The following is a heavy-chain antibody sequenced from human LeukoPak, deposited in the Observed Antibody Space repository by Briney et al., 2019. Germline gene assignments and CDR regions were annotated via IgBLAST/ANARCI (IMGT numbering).Heavy chain of an antibody. CDR3: ARDLIAAAGKDWFDP. CDR1: GFMFSSYW. D-gene: IGHD6-13*01. V-gene: IGHV3-7*01. CDR2: IRQDGGEG. Sequence: GGSLRLSCAASGFMFSSYWMTWVRQAPGKGLEWVANIRQDGGEGYYVDSVKGRFTVSRDNAKNFVYLQLNSLRVEDTAVYYCARDLIAAAGKDWFDPWGQGTLVTVSS. J-gene: IGHJ5*02.